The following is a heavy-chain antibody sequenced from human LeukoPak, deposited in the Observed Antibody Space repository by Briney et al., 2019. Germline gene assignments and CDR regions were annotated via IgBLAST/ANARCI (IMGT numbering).Heavy chain of an antibody. Sequence: SETLSLICTVSVGSLSSYYWRWIRQPPGKGLVWIGHIYYRGSNNYNPSLKSRVTISVDTPKNQFTLKVSSVTAADTAVYYGARVGCSSTSCSTNYGMDVWGQGTTVTVSS. CDR3: ARVGCSSTSCSTNYGMDV. J-gene: IGHJ6*02. V-gene: IGHV4-59*01. CDR1: VGSLSSYY. D-gene: IGHD2-2*02. CDR2: IYYRGSN.